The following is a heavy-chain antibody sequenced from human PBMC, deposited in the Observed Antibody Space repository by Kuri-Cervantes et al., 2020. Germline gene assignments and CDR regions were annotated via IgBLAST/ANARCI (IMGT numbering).Heavy chain of an antibody. CDR2: INAGNGNT. CDR1: GYTFTSYA. D-gene: IGHD3-3*01. Sequence: ASVKVSCKASGYTFTSYAMHWVRQAPGQRLEWTGWINAGNGNTKYSQKFQGRVTITADESTSTAYMELSSLRSEDTAVYYCASSPTIFGVVTNADLYYFDYWGQGTLVTVSS. J-gene: IGHJ4*02. V-gene: IGHV1-3*01. CDR3: ASSPTIFGVVTNADLYYFDY.